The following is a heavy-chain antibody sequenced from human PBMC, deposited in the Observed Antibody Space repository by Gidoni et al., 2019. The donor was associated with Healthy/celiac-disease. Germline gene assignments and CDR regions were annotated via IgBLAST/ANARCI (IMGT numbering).Heavy chain of an antibody. CDR2: TIPIFGTA. V-gene: IGHV1-69*06. CDR3: ARVQSPPYDSSGYYPSYYYYGMDV. Sequence: VKKPGSSVQVSCQASGGTLRSYAISWVRQAPGQGLEWMGGTIPIFGTANYAQKFQGRVTITADKSTSTAYMELSSLRSEDTAVYYCARVQSPPYDSSGYYPSYYYYGMDVWGQGTTVTVSS. D-gene: IGHD3-22*01. CDR1: GGTLRSYA. J-gene: IGHJ6*02.